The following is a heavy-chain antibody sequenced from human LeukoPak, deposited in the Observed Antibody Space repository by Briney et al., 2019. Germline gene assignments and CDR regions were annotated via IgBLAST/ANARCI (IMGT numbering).Heavy chain of an antibody. CDR2: MNPNSGGT. J-gene: IGHJ4*02. CDR1: GYTFTDYY. CDR3: ARIRLGESTIDY. Sequence: ASVKVSCKASGYTFTDYYLHWVRQAPGQGLEWMGWMNPNSGGTNYAQMFQGRVTLTSDTSITTAYMELRRLRSDDSAVYYCARIRLGESTIDYWGQGTLVTVSS. V-gene: IGHV1-2*02. D-gene: IGHD3-16*01.